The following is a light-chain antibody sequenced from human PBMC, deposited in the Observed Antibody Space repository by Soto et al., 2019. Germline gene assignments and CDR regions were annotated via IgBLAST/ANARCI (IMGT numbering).Light chain of an antibody. CDR1: SGSVSTNNY. Sequence: QTVVTQEPSFSVSPGGTVTLTCALSSGSVSTNNYPSWCHHTPGQPPRTLIFRTNTRSSGVPDRFSGSILGSKAALTIAGAQADDESDYYCVLYMGRGIGVFGGGTKLTVL. V-gene: IGLV8-61*01. CDR2: RTN. CDR3: VLYMGRGIGV. J-gene: IGLJ3*02.